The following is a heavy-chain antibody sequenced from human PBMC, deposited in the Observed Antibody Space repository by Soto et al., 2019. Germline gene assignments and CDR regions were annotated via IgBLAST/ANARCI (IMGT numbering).Heavy chain of an antibody. J-gene: IGHJ4*02. D-gene: IGHD1-7*01. CDR3: ARSIPGTTSCDY. CDR2: SRDKGNSYST. CDR1: GFTFSDYY. Sequence: EVHLVESGGGLVQPGGSLRLSCAGSGFTFSDYYIDWVSQAPGKGLEWVGRSRDKGNSYSTDYAASVKGRFTVSRDASKNSLYLQMHSLKAEDTALDYCARSIPGTTSCDYGGQGTLVPVSS. V-gene: IGHV3-72*01.